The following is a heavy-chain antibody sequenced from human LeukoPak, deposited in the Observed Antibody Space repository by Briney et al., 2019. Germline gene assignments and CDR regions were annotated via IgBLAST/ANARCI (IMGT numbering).Heavy chain of an antibody. J-gene: IGHJ6*02. Sequence: PGGSLRLSCAASGFTFSSYDMHWVRQATGKGLEWVSAIGTAGDTYYPGSVKGRFTISRENAKNSLYLQMNSLRAGDTAVYYCARAHYYGSGSYPSYYYYGMDVWGQGTTVTLSS. CDR3: ARAHYYGSGSYPSYYYYGMDV. V-gene: IGHV3-13*01. CDR1: GFTFSSYD. CDR2: IGTAGDT. D-gene: IGHD3-10*01.